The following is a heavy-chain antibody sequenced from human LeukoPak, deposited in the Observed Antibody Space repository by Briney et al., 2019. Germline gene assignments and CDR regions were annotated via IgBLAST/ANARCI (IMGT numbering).Heavy chain of an antibody. Sequence: SETLSLTCTVSVGSINGDYGSWIRQPPGKGLEWSGYIYYRGGTNYNPSLMSRVTISVDTSSKQFSLKLSSVTAEDTAVYYCARPGYYASGVYTWWFDPWGQGTLVTVSS. J-gene: IGHJ5*02. CDR2: IYYRGGT. V-gene: IGHV4-59*01. CDR3: ARPGYYASGVYTWWFDP. D-gene: IGHD3-22*01. CDR1: VGSINGDY.